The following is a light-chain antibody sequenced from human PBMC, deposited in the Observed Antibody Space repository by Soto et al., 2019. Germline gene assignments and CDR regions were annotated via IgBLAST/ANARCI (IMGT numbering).Light chain of an antibody. Sequence: DIQMTQSPSTLSASVGDRVTITCRASRSISTWLAWYQQKPGKAPKLLIYKASSLEGGVPSRFSGSGSGTEFNITISSLQPDDFATYYCQQYNNYPLTFGGGTKVDIK. CDR3: QQYNNYPLT. V-gene: IGKV1-5*03. J-gene: IGKJ4*01. CDR2: KAS. CDR1: RSISTW.